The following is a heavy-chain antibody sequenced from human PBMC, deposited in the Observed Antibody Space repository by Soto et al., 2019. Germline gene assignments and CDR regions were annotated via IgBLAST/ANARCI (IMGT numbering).Heavy chain of an antibody. J-gene: IGHJ4*02. CDR2: TYYRSKWYN. CDR1: GDSVSSNSAA. Sequence: PSQTLSLTCAISGDSVSSNSAAWNWIRQSPSSGLEWLGRTYYRSKWYNDYAVSVKSRITINPDTSKNQFSLQLNSVTPEDTAVYYCARGTYYYGSGSPALDYWGQGTLVTVSS. D-gene: IGHD3-10*01. CDR3: ARGTYYYGSGSPALDY. V-gene: IGHV6-1*01.